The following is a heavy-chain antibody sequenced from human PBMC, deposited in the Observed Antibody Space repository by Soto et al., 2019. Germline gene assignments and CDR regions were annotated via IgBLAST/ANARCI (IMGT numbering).Heavy chain of an antibody. CDR3: ARDETFAWNDDLDF. Sequence: QVLLVQSGAEVTKPGASVKVSCKASGYTFTRYAMHWVRQAPGQGLEWMGWINARNGNTKYSQKFHDRVTNTRDPSASTAYMELSSLRSEDPAIYYCARDETFAWNDDLDFWGQGTLVTVSS. D-gene: IGHD1-1*01. V-gene: IGHV1-3*01. CDR2: INARNGNT. J-gene: IGHJ4*02. CDR1: GYTFTRYA.